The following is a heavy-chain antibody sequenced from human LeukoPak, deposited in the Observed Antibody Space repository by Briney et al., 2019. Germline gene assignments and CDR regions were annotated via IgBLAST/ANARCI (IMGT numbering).Heavy chain of an antibody. V-gene: IGHV1-18*01. CDR3: ARRLRIKLRYFDWLEEPADY. Sequence: ASVKVSCKASGYHFSTYGISWVRQAPGQGLEWMGRINGYNDKTKYEEKVQGRVTMTTDTSTSTAYMELRSLRSDDTAVYYCARRLRIKLRYFDWLEEPADYWGQGTLVTVSS. CDR2: INGYNDKT. D-gene: IGHD3-9*01. J-gene: IGHJ4*02. CDR1: GYHFSTYG.